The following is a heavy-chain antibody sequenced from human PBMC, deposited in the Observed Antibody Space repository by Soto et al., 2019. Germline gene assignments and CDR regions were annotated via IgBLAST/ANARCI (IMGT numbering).Heavy chain of an antibody. J-gene: IGHJ4*02. Sequence: LSLTCAVCGGCFSSYHWSWIRQTPGKGLEWIGEINHLTTTNYNPSLKSRVIISLDTPKNQFSLKLSSVTAADTAVYYCARGYDTALAPIFWGQGILVTVSS. V-gene: IGHV4-34*01. D-gene: IGHD5-18*01. CDR3: ARGYDTALAPIF. CDR1: GGCFSSYH. CDR2: INHLTTT.